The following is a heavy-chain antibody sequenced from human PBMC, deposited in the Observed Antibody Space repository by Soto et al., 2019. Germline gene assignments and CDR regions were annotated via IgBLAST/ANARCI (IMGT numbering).Heavy chain of an antibody. V-gene: IGHV1-69*13. Sequence: GASVKVSCKASGGTFSSYAISWVRQAPGQGLEWMGGIIPIFGTANYAQKFQGRVTITADESTSTAYMELSSLRSEDTAVYYCARATGQDIVVVPAYPYYYYGMDVWGQGTTVTVS. D-gene: IGHD2-2*01. CDR3: ARATGQDIVVVPAYPYYYYGMDV. CDR2: IIPIFGTA. J-gene: IGHJ6*02. CDR1: GGTFSSYA.